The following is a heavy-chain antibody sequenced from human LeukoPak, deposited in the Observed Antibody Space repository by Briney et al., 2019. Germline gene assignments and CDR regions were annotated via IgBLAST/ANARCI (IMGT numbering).Heavy chain of an antibody. D-gene: IGHD5-18*01. CDR2: IRYDGSNK. J-gene: IGHJ4*02. Sequence: GGPLRLSCAASGFTFSSYGMHWVRQAPGKGLEWVAFIRYDGSNKYYADSVKGRFTISRDNSKNTLYLQMNSLRAEDTAVYYCAKGGSRFGYSYGSDFDYWGQGTLVTVSS. CDR3: AKGGSRFGYSYGSDFDY. CDR1: GFTFSSYG. V-gene: IGHV3-30*02.